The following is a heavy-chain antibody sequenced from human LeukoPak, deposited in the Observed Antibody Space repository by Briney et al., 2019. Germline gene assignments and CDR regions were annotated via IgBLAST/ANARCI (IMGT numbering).Heavy chain of an antibody. CDR1: GGSISSYY. J-gene: IGHJ6*03. Sequence: SETLSLTCTVSGGSISSYYWSWIRQPPGKGLEWIGYIYYSGSTNYNPSLKSRVTISVDTSKNQFSLKLSSVTAADTAVYYCARSESYYYYHMDVWGKGTTVTISS. CDR2: IYYSGST. V-gene: IGHV4-59*01. CDR3: ARSESYYYYHMDV.